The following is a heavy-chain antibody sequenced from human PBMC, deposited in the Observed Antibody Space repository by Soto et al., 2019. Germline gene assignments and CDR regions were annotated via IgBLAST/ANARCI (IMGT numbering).Heavy chain of an antibody. CDR2: INPSGGST. V-gene: IGHV1-46*03. CDR3: ARDLGNTMVRGGYDY. J-gene: IGHJ4*02. CDR1: GYTFTSYY. Sequence: QVQLVQSGAEVKKPGASVKVSCKASGYTFTSYYMHWVRQAPGQGLEWMGIINPSGGSTSYAQKFRRRVTMTRDTSTSTVYMELSSLRSEDTAVYYCARDLGNTMVRGGYDYWGQGTLVTVSS. D-gene: IGHD3-10*01.